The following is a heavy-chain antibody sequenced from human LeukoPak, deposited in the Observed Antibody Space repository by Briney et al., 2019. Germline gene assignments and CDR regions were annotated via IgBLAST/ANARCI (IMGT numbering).Heavy chain of an antibody. Sequence: ASVKVSCKASGGTFSSCAISWVRQAPGQGLEWMGGIIPIFGTANYAQKFQGRVTITTDESTSTAYMELSSLRSEDTAVYYCARERRSIVVVVAATALWGNWFDPWGQGTLVTVSS. D-gene: IGHD2-15*01. CDR3: ARERRSIVVVVAATALWGNWFDP. CDR2: IIPIFGTA. V-gene: IGHV1-69*05. J-gene: IGHJ5*02. CDR1: GGTFSSCA.